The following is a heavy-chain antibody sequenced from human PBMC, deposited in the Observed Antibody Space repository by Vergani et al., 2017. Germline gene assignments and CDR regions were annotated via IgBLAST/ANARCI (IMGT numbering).Heavy chain of an antibody. Sequence: EVQLVQSGAEVKKPGESLKISCKGSGYSFTSYWIGWVRQMPGKGLEWMGILYPGDSDTRYSPSFQGQVTISADKSISTAYLQWSSLKASDTAMYYCARHRGWGLVVVAATPWYYYYGMDVWGQGTTVTVSS. CDR1: GYSFTSYW. CDR2: LYPGDSDT. CDR3: ARHRGWGLVVVAATPWYYYYGMDV. V-gene: IGHV5-51*01. D-gene: IGHD2-15*01. J-gene: IGHJ6*02.